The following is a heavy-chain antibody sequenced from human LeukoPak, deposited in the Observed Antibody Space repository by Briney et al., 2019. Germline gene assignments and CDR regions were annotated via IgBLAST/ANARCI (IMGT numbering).Heavy chain of an antibody. CDR1: GFTFSSYG. CDR2: IRYDGSNK. Sequence: GSLRLSCAASGFTFSSYGMHWVRQAPGKGLEWVAFIRYDGSNKYYADSVKGRFTISRDNSKNTLYLQMNSLRAEDTAVYYCAKALSRGYSGYDPRGDYWGQGTLVTVSS. V-gene: IGHV3-30*02. D-gene: IGHD5-12*01. J-gene: IGHJ4*02. CDR3: AKALSRGYSGYDPRGDY.